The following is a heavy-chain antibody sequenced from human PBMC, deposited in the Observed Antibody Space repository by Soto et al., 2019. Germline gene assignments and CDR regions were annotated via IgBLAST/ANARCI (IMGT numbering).Heavy chain of an antibody. J-gene: IGHJ6*03. CDR1: GFTFRDYY. CDR2: ISSSGSTI. Sequence: PGGSLRLSCAASGFTFRDYYRSWIRQAPGKGLEWVSYISSSGSTIYYADSVKGRFTISRDNAKNSLYLQMNSLRAEDMAVYYCARERVGILYYYYMDVWGKGTTVTVSS. D-gene: IGHD3-16*02. CDR3: ARERVGILYYYYMDV. V-gene: IGHV3-11*01.